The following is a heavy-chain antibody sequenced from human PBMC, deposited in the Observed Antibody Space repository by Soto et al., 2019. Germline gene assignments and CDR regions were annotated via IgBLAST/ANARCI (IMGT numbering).Heavy chain of an antibody. CDR3: ARAPETIVGATIAY. CDR2: ISPYNGNT. Sequence: QVQLVQSGAEVKKPGASVKVSCKASGYTFTSYGLSWVRQAPGQGLEWMGWISPYNGNTNYAQKLQGRVTMTTDTSTSTAYRELRSLRSDDTAVDYCARAPETIVGATIAYGGQGTLVTVSS. D-gene: IGHD1-26*01. CDR1: GYTFTSYG. J-gene: IGHJ4*02. V-gene: IGHV1-18*01.